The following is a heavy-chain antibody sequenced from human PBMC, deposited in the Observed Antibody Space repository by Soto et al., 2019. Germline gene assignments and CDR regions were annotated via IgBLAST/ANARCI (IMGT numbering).Heavy chain of an antibody. CDR3: ARGASIKVAGTSFDY. V-gene: IGHV3-30-3*01. CDR2: ISFDGSYK. J-gene: IGHJ4*02. D-gene: IGHD6-19*01. Sequence: QVQLVESGGGVAQPGRSLRLSCAASGFTFSSHSMHWVRQAPGKGLEWVAVISFDGSYKYYADSVKGRFTISRDNSKNTLYLQMNSLRAEDTAVYYCARGASIKVAGTSFDYWGQGTLVTVSS. CDR1: GFTFSSHS.